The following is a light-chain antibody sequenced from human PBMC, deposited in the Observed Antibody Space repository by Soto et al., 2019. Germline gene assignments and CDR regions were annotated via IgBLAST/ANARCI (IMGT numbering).Light chain of an antibody. CDR3: QQYYSYPRT. J-gene: IGKJ1*01. CDR1: QGISSY. Sequence: ASRMTQSPSSLSASTGDRVTITFRASQGISSYLAWYQQKPGKAPKLLIYAASTLQSGVPSRFSGSGSGTDLTLTISCMQSEDFATYYCQQYYSYPRTFGQGTKVDIK. CDR2: AAS. V-gene: IGKV1-8*01.